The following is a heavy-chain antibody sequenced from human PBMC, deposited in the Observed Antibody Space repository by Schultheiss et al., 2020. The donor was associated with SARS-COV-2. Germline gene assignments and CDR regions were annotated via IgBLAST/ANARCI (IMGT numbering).Heavy chain of an antibody. D-gene: IGHD6-13*01. CDR3: ARSGSSFGMDV. CDR2: IWYDGSNK. V-gene: IGHV3-33*01. CDR1: GFTFSSYG. Sequence: GGSLRLSCAASGFTFSSYGMHWVRQAPGKGLEWVAVIWYDGSNKYYADSVKGRFTISRDNSKNTLYLQMNSLRAEDTAVYYCARSGSSFGMDVWGQGTTVTVSS. J-gene: IGHJ6*02.